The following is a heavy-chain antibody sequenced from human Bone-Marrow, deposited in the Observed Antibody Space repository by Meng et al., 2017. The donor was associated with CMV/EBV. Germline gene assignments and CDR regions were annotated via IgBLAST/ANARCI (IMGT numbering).Heavy chain of an antibody. CDR2: IYYSGST. CDR3: ARGRRDIGDTGIFDY. Sequence: SETLSLTCTVFGGSISSSSYYWGWIRQPPGKGLEWIGSIYYSGSTYYNPSLKSRVTISVDTSKNQFSLKLSSVTAADTAVYYCARGRRDIGDTGIFDYWGQGTLVTVSS. CDR1: GGSISSSSYY. D-gene: IGHD5-12*01. J-gene: IGHJ4*02. V-gene: IGHV4-39*07.